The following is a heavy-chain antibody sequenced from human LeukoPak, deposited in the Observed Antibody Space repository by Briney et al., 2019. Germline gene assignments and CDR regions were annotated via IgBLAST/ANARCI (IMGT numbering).Heavy chain of an antibody. CDR2: IYSGGST. CDR3: ARQLGYSGYDHSGYYYYYGMDV. Sequence: GGSLRLSCAASGFTVSSNYMSWVRQAPGKGLEWVSVIYSGGSTYYADSVKGRFTISRDNSKNTLYLQMNSLRAEDTAVYYCARQLGYSGYDHSGYYYYYGMDVWGQGTTVTVSS. CDR1: GFTVSSNY. D-gene: IGHD5-12*01. V-gene: IGHV3-66*04. J-gene: IGHJ6*02.